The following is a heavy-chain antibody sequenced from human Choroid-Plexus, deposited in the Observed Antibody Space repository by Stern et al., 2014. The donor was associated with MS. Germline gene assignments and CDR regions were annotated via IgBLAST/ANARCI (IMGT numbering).Heavy chain of an antibody. CDR2: VSYDGSNK. Sequence: QLQLQESGGGVVQPGRPLRLSCVASGFTFGSCAMHWVRQAPGKGLEGGAGVSYDGSNKYYADSVKGRFTISRDNSQNTLYMQMSSLRPEDTAVYYCAKDRQYLTYFFDHWGQGSLVTVSS. J-gene: IGHJ5*02. V-gene: IGHV3-30*18. CDR3: AKDRQYLTYFFDH. CDR1: GFTFGSCA. D-gene: IGHD2/OR15-2a*01.